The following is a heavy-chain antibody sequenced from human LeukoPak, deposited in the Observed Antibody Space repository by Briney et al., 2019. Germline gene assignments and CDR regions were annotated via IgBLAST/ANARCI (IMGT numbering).Heavy chain of an antibody. Sequence: GASVKVSCKASGYTFTGYYMHWVRQAPGQGLEWMGWINPNSGGTNYAQKFQGRVTMTRDTSTSTVFMELSSLRSEDTAMYYCARSKTSGYVSLPGYWGQGTLVTVSS. D-gene: IGHD3-22*01. CDR2: INPNSGGT. CDR3: ARSKTSGYVSLPGY. J-gene: IGHJ4*02. CDR1: GYTFTGYY. V-gene: IGHV1-2*02.